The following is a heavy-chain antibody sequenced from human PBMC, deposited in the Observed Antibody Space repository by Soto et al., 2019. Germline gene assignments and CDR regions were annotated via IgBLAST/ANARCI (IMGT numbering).Heavy chain of an antibody. CDR3: ARAPMVLSRSYFDS. V-gene: IGHV4-59*01. Sequence: SETLSLTCTVSGGSISNFYWSWILQPPGKGLEWIGYISYSGNTNYNPSLKSRVSISVDTSKNQLSLNLTSVTAADTAVYYCARAPMVLSRSYFDSWGQGTPVTVSS. CDR1: GGSISNFY. CDR2: ISYSGNT. J-gene: IGHJ4*02. D-gene: IGHD2-8*01.